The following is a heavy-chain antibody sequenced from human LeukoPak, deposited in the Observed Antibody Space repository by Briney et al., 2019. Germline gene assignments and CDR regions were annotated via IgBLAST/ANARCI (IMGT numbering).Heavy chain of an antibody. Sequence: SETLSLTCAVYGGSFSGYYWSWIRQPPGKGLEWIGEINHSGSTNYNPSLKSRVTISVDTSKNQFPRKLSSVTAADTAVYYCARGSRITMIVVVITTGAFDIWGQGTMVTVSS. CDR1: GGSFSGYY. J-gene: IGHJ3*02. CDR3: ARGSRITMIVVVITTGAFDI. V-gene: IGHV4-34*01. D-gene: IGHD3-22*01. CDR2: INHSGST.